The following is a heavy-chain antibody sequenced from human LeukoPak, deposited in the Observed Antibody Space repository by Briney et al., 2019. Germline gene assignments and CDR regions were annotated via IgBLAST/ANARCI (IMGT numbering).Heavy chain of an antibody. V-gene: IGHV1-18*01. CDR3: ARVDILTGYAY. D-gene: IGHD3-9*01. Sequence: ASVKVSCKASGYTFTSYGISWVRQAPGKGLEWMGWISAYNGNTNYPQKLQGRVTKPTDTPPSTAHMSLKSLRSDDTAVYYCARVDILTGYAYWGQGTLVTVSS. J-gene: IGHJ4*02. CDR1: GYTFTSYG. CDR2: ISAYNGNT.